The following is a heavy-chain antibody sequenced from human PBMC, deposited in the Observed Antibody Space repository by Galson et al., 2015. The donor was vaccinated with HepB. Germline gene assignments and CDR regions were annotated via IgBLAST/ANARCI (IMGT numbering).Heavy chain of an antibody. CDR1: GFTFSSYS. V-gene: IGHV3-21*01. CDR2: ISSSISYI. D-gene: IGHD3-3*01. J-gene: IGHJ6*02. CDR3: ARDEIHDNFWSGYYTNPGGGYYYFYGMDV. Sequence: SLRLSCAASGFTFSSYSMNWVRKAPGKGLEWVSSISSSISYIYYADSVKGRFTISRDNAKNSLYLQMTSLRAEDTDVYYWARDEIHDNFWSGYYTNPGGGYYYFYGMDVWGQGTTVTVSS.